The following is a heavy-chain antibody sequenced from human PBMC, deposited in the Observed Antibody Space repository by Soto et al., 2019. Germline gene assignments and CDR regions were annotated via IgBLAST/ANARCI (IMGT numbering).Heavy chain of an antibody. CDR1: GYTFNNYF. CDR2: ITPSSGST. J-gene: IGHJ5*02. CDR3: ARDLVPIWNYVGLAPGAQHWFDP. Sequence: VQLVQSGAEVRKPGASVKVSCKASGYTFNNYFMHWVRQAPAQGLEWMGVITPSSGSTTYAQRFQGRLTMTRATSTSTVYMELRSLRSEDTAVYFCARDLVPIWNYVGLAPGAQHWFDPWGQGTLVTVSS. D-gene: IGHD1-7*01. V-gene: IGHV1-46*02.